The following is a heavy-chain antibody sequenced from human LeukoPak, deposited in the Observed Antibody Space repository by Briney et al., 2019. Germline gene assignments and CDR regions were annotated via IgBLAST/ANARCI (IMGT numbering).Heavy chain of an antibody. D-gene: IGHD4-17*01. CDR2: ISSSGDST. V-gene: IGHV3-23*01. CDR3: AKTLADYGDYSGAFDI. J-gene: IGHJ3*02. CDR1: GFTFPNYA. Sequence: GGSLRLSCAASGFTFPNYAMSWVRQAPGKGLEWVSVISSSGDSTYYADSVKGRFTVSRDNSKNTLYLQMNSLRAEDTAVYYCAKTLADYGDYSGAFDIWGQGTMVTVSS.